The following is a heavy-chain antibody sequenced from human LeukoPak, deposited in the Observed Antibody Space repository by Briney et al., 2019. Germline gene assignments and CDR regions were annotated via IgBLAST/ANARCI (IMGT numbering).Heavy chain of an antibody. CDR1: GFTFSTYA. Sequence: PGGSLRLSCAASGFTFSTYAMTWVRQAPGKGLEWVSVISGSGDDTDYADSVKGRFTISRDNSKNTLYLQMNSLRAEDTAVYYCAKGDYYDDSSGYYLRGYFDYWGQGTLVTVSS. V-gene: IGHV3-23*01. CDR3: AKGDYYDDSSGYYLRGYFDY. D-gene: IGHD3-22*01. J-gene: IGHJ4*02. CDR2: ISGSGDDT.